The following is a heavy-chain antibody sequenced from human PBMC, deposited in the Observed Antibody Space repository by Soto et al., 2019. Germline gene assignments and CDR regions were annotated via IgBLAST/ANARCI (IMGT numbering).Heavy chain of an antibody. Sequence: QVQLQESGPGLVKPSETLSLTRTVSGASITTHYWSWIRQPPGQGLEWIGYIYYSGNTNYNPSLKSRVTISTDTSKNQVSLKLTSVIAADTAVYYCARGSDHSKVGYWGQGTLVTVSS. D-gene: IGHD4-4*01. CDR2: IYYSGNT. J-gene: IGHJ4*02. V-gene: IGHV4-59*11. CDR3: ARGSDHSKVGY. CDR1: GASITTHY.